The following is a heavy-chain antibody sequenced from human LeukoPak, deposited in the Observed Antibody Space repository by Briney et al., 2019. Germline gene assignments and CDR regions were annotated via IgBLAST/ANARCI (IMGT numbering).Heavy chain of an antibody. CDR3: ARAFRPASDPHDFYDF. CDR2: ISPSGDRT. D-gene: IGHD3/OR15-3a*01. Sequence: GGSLRLSCAASGFTFSCHPMHWVRQASGRRLEYVSAISPSGDRTWYADSVKGRFTISRDNSKNTMYLQMGSLRPEDMGVYYYARAFRPASDPHDFYDFWGRGTTVTVSS. V-gene: IGHV3-64*02. J-gene: IGHJ3*01. CDR1: GFTFSCHP.